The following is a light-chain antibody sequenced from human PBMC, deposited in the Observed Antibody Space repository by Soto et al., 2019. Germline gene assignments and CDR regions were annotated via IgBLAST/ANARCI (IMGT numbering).Light chain of an antibody. CDR1: QGISNY. V-gene: IGKV1-27*01. Sequence: DIQMTQSPSSLSASVGDTVTITCRASQGISNYLAWYQQKPGQVPNLLIYAASTLQSGVPARFRGSGSGTAFTLTISSLRPEDVATYYCQKYNNAPRTFGQGTKVEI. CDR2: AAS. J-gene: IGKJ1*01. CDR3: QKYNNAPRT.